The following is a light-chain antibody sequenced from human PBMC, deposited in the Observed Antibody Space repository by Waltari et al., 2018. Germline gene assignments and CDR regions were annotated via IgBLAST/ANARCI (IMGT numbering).Light chain of an antibody. Sequence: QSVLTQPPSASGTPGQRVTISCSGGSSNIGSNTVTWYQDLPGTAPKLLIYSDDHRPAGVPDRFSGSRSGTSGYLAISGLQSEDEADYYCALWDDSLNAWIFGGGTRLTVL. V-gene: IGLV1-44*01. CDR2: SDD. CDR1: SSNIGSNT. CDR3: ALWDDSLNAWI. J-gene: IGLJ3*02.